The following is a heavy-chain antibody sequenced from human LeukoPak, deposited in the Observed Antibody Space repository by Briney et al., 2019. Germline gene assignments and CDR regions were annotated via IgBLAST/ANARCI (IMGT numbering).Heavy chain of an antibody. D-gene: IGHD5-18*01. J-gene: IGHJ4*02. CDR1: GGSISSSSYY. V-gene: IGHV4-39*01. CDR3: ARVQGGYGYRPGFDY. Sequence: PSETLSLTCTVSGGSISSSSYYWGWIRQPPGKGLEWIGSMYYSGSTYDNPSLKSRVTISVDTSKNQLSLKLSSLTAADTAVYYCARVQGGYGYRPGFDYWGQGTLVTVSS. CDR2: MYYSGST.